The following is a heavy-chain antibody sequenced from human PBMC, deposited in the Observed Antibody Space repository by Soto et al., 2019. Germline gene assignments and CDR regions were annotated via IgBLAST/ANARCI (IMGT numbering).Heavy chain of an antibody. CDR2: ISGSGGST. D-gene: IGHD4-17*01. Sequence: AGSLRLSCAASGFTFSSYAMSWVRQAPGKGLEWVSAISGSGGSTYYADSVKGRFTISRDNSKNTLYLQMNSLRAEDTAVYYCAKDVNYGDYVFYFDYWGQGTLVTVSS. CDR1: GFTFSSYA. CDR3: AKDVNYGDYVFYFDY. J-gene: IGHJ4*02. V-gene: IGHV3-23*01.